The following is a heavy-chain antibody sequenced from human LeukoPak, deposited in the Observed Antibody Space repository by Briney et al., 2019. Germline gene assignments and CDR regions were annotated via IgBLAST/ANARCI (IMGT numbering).Heavy chain of an antibody. D-gene: IGHD1-26*01. Sequence: PGRSLRLSCAASGFNFFTYGMHWVRQAPGKGLEWVAVIWYDGSNKYYADSVKGRFTISRDNSKSTLSLQMNSLRAEDTAVYYCARGYREIEVGATTLDLDYWGQGTLVTVSS. CDR3: ARGYREIEVGATTLDLDY. CDR1: GFNFFTYG. J-gene: IGHJ4*02. V-gene: IGHV3-33*01. CDR2: IWYDGSNK.